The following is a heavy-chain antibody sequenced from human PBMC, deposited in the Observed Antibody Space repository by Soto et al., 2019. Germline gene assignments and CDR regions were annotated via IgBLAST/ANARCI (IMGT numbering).Heavy chain of an antibody. J-gene: IGHJ5*02. D-gene: IGHD2-8*01. V-gene: IGHV3-23*01. Sequence: QLLESGGDLVQPGGSLRLSCVASGFTFSIIGMSWVRQAPGKGLDWVSGISDSGGYTYYADSVKGRFTISRDNSKNILYLQLNTLRAEDTAIYYCAKGMGVNRPSGLDTWGLGTLVSVSS. CDR3: AKGMGVNRPSGLDT. CDR1: GFTFSIIG. CDR2: ISDSGGYT.